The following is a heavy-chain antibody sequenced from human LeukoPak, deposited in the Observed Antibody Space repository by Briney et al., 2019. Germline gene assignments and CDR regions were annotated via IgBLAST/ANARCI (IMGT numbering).Heavy chain of an antibody. J-gene: IGHJ5*02. V-gene: IGHV4-34*01. CDR3: ARARTYYYDSSFTPRNPNWFDP. CDR1: GGSFSGYY. Sequence: SETLSLTCAVYGGSFSGYYWSWIRQPPGKGLEWIGEINHSGSTNYNPSLKSRVTISVDTSKNQFSLKLSSVTAADTAVYYCARARTYYYDSSFTPRNPNWFDPWGQGTLVTVSS. CDR2: INHSGST. D-gene: IGHD3-22*01.